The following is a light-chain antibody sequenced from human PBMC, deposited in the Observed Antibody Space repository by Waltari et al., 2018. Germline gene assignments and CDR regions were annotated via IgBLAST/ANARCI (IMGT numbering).Light chain of an antibody. CDR3: PSTDSSDSLFL. Sequence: SHDLTQPPSVAVSPGQTARISCSGDTLAKKYVSWYQQRPGQAPVMIIYKDSVRHSVIPERFSAYSSVTTATLTITGVQAEDEADYYCPSTDSSDSLFLFGGGTKLTFV. CDR2: KDS. J-gene: IGLJ2*01. V-gene: IGLV3-25*03. CDR1: TLAKKY.